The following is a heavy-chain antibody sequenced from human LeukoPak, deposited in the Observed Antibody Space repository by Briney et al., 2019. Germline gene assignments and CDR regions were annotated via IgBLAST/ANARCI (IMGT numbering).Heavy chain of an antibody. V-gene: IGHV3-30*04. CDR3: ARDLLDGSPSYYYDSSGYYTPLDY. D-gene: IGHD3-22*01. Sequence: PGRSLRLSCAASGFTFSSYAMHWVRQAPGKGLEWVAVISYDGSNKYYADSVKGRFTISRDNSKNTLYLQMNSLRAEDTAVYYCARDLLDGSPSYYYDSSGYYTPLDYWGQGTLVTVSS. J-gene: IGHJ4*02. CDR1: GFTFSSYA. CDR2: ISYDGSNK.